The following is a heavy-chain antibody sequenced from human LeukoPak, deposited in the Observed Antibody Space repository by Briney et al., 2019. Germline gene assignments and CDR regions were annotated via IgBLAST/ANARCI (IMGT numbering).Heavy chain of an antibody. V-gene: IGHV3-74*01. Sequence: PGGSLRLSCAASGFTFSSYWMHWVRQAPGKGLVWVSRINSDGSSTSYADSVKGRFTISRDNAKNTLYLQMNSLRAEDTAVYYCARGPDSSSWRRDFDYWGQGTLVTVSS. CDR2: INSDGSST. J-gene: IGHJ4*02. CDR3: ARGPDSSSWRRDFDY. D-gene: IGHD6-13*01. CDR1: GFTFSSYW.